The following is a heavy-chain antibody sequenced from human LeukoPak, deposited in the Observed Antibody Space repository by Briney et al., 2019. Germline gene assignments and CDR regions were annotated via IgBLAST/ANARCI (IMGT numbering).Heavy chain of an antibody. J-gene: IGHJ4*02. Sequence: GGSLRLSCAASGFTFSSYAMSWVRQAPGKGLEWVSAISGSGGSTYYADSVKGRFTISRDNSKNTLYLQMNSLRAEDTAVYYCAGYSSGYYYGGVDYWGQGTLVTVSS. CDR3: AGYSSGYYYGGVDY. CDR2: ISGSGGST. V-gene: IGHV3-23*01. CDR1: GFTFSSYA. D-gene: IGHD3-22*01.